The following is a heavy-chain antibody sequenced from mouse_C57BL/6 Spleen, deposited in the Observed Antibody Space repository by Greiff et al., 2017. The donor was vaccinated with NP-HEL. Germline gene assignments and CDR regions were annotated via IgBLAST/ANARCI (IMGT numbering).Heavy chain of an antibody. CDR3: ARGGITPYYFDY. V-gene: IGHV5-4*03. CDR1: GFTFSSYA. D-gene: IGHD1-1*01. J-gene: IGHJ2*01. Sequence: EVKLMESGGGLVKPGGSLKLSCAASGFTFSSYAMSWVRQTPEKRLEWVATISDGGSYTYYPDNVKGRFTISRDNAKNNLYLQMSHLESEDTAMYYCARGGITPYYFDYWGQGTTLTVSS. CDR2: ISDGGSYT.